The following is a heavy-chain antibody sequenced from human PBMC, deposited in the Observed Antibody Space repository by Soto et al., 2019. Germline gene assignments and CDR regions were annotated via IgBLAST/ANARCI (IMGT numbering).Heavy chain of an antibody. D-gene: IGHD3-3*01. CDR2: ISAYNGNT. Sequence: ASVKVSCKASGYTFTSYGISWVRQAPGQGLEWMGWISAYNGNTNYAQKLQGRVTMTTDTSTSTAYMELRSLRSDDTAVYYCARDLYDFWSGYPYYYYSGMDVWGQGPTVTVYS. CDR3: ARDLYDFWSGYPYYYYSGMDV. J-gene: IGHJ6*02. CDR1: GYTFTSYG. V-gene: IGHV1-18*01.